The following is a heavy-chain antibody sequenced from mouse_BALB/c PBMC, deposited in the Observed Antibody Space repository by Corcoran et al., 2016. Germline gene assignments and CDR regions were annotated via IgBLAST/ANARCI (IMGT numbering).Heavy chain of an antibody. CDR3: ARQIYWYHYYAMDY. CDR1: GYTFTSYV. D-gene: IGHD2-14*01. J-gene: IGHJ4*01. V-gene: IGHV1S136*01. Sequence: EVQLQQSGPELVKPGASVKMSCKASGYTFTSYVMHWVKQKPGQCLEWIGYINPYNDGTNYNEKFKGKATLTSDKSSSPAYMELSSLTSEDSAVYYCARQIYWYHYYAMDYWGLGTSVIFSS. CDR2: INPYNDGT.